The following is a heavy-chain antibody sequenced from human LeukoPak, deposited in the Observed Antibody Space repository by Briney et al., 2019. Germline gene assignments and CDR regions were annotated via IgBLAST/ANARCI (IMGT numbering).Heavy chain of an antibody. Sequence: GGPLRLSCAASGFTFSSYGMHWVRQAPGKGLEWVAFIRYDGSNKYYADSVKGRFTISRDNSKNTLYLQMNSLRAEDTAVYYCAKDAYGSGSTQDYWGQGTLVTVSS. CDR1: GFTFSSYG. CDR2: IRYDGSNK. J-gene: IGHJ4*02. D-gene: IGHD3-10*01. CDR3: AKDAYGSGSTQDY. V-gene: IGHV3-30*02.